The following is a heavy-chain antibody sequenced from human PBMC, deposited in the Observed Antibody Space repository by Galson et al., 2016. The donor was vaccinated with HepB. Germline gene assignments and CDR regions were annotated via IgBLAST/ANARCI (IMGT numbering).Heavy chain of an antibody. CDR1: GVSINSSDW. CDR2: IYETGTA. J-gene: IGHJ4*02. CDR3: ARLTLGPTRAKFDT. V-gene: IGHV4-4*02. D-gene: IGHD1-26*01. Sequence: LSLTCVVSGVSINSSDWWSWVRQSPEKGLEWIGEIYETGTANHNPSLTRRLTLSVDKSKNQFSLNLSDVTAADTAIYYCARLTLGPTRAKFDTWGQGTLVTVSS.